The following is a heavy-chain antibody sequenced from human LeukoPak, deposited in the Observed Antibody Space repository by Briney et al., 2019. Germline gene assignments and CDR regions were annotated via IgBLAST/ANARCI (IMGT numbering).Heavy chain of an antibody. CDR2: ISYDGSNK. D-gene: IGHD4-17*01. CDR3: AKDTGGYGDLTFVD. CDR1: GFTFSSYG. V-gene: IGHV3-30*18. J-gene: IGHJ4*02. Sequence: PGGSLRLSCAASGFTFSSYGMHWVRQAPGKGLEWVAVISYDGSNKYYADSVKGRFTISRDNSKNTLYLQMNSLRAEDTAVYYCAKDTGGYGDLTFVDGGQGTLVTGSS.